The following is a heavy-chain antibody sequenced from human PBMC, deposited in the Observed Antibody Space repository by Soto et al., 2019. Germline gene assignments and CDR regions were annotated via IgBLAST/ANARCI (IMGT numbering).Heavy chain of an antibody. D-gene: IGHD3-16*02. CDR3: ARAYYDYVWGSYRYYYYGMDV. J-gene: IGHJ6*02. CDR1: GYTFTSYD. CDR2: MNPNSGNT. Sequence: ASVKVSCKASGYTFTSYDINWVRQATGQGLEWMGWMNPNSGNTGYAQKFQGRVTMTRNTSISTAYMELSSLRSEDTAVYYCARAYYDYVWGSYRYYYYGMDVWGRGTTVTVSS. V-gene: IGHV1-8*01.